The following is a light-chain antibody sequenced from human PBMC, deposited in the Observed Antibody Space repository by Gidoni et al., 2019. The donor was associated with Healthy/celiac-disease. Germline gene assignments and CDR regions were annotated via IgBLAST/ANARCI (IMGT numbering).Light chain of an antibody. CDR1: QRLLRSNGYYD. Sequence: VMTQSLLPVPVTPGEPASISCRYSQRLLRSNGYYDLDWYLQKPRQSPQLLIYLGSNRASRVPDRFGGSGSGSDFTLKISKVEAEDVGVYYCMQALQTPPGGTFGQGTKVEIK. CDR3: MQALQTPPGGT. V-gene: IGKV2-28*01. J-gene: IGKJ1*01. CDR2: LGS.